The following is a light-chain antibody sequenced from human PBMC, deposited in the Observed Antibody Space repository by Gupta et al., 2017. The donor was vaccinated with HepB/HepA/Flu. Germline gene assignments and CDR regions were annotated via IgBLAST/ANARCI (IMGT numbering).Light chain of an antibody. CDR3: QQSNSTTYT. CDR2: AAS. CDR1: QSISSY. Sequence: DIQMTHSPSSLSASVGDRVTITCRASQSISSYLTWYQQKPGKAPKLLIYAASSLQSGVPSRFSGSGSGTDFTLTISSLQPEDFATYYCQQSNSTTYTFGQGTKLEIK. V-gene: IGKV1-39*01. J-gene: IGKJ2*01.